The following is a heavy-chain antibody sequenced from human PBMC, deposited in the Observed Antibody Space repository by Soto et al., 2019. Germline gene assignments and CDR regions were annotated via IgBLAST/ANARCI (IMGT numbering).Heavy chain of an antibody. CDR2: IRWNDDK. V-gene: IGHV2-5*01. D-gene: IGHD1-26*01. J-gene: IGHJ4*02. Sequence: QITLKESGPTLVKPTQTLTLTCTFSGFSLSTSEVGVGWIRQPPGKALEWLAIIRWNDDKRYSPSLKSGLTSTKDTSKNQVVLTVPNMDPVDTATYYCAHFERYSLEYWGQGALVTVSS. CDR1: GFSLSTSEVG. CDR3: AHFERYSLEY.